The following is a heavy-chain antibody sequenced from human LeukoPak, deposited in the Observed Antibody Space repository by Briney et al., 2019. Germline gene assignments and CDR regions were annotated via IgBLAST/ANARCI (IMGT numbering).Heavy chain of an antibody. V-gene: IGHV3-53*01. J-gene: IGHJ4*02. Sequence: PGGSLRLSCAASGFIVSNNYMSWVRQAPGKGLEWVSAIYSGDSTEYAGSVKGRFTISRDKSKNTLYLQMNSLRSEDTAVYYCATLYGGQRADGYWGQGTLVTVSS. CDR2: IYSGDST. D-gene: IGHD2-15*01. CDR3: ATLYGGQRADGY. CDR1: GFIVSNNY.